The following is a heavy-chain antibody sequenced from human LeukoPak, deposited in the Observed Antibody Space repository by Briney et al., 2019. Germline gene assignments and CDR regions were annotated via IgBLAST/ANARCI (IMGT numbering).Heavy chain of an antibody. D-gene: IGHD3-22*01. CDR3: TRNYDSSGYTTFGY. CDR1: GGSISTYY. CDR2: IYYSGST. J-gene: IGHJ4*02. Sequence: SETLSLTCTVSGGSISTYYRSWIRQPPGKGLEWIGHIYYSGSTNYNPSLKSRVTIAVDTSKNHFSLKLGSVTAADTAVYYCTRNYDSSGYTTFGYWGRGTLVTVSS. V-gene: IGHV4-59*01.